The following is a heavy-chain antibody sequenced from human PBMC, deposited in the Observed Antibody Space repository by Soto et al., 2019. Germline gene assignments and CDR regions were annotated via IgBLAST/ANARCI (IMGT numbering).Heavy chain of an antibody. CDR3: ARYLYSSRNGPADAFDI. CDR2: ISAYNGNT. D-gene: IGHD3-22*01. V-gene: IGHV1-18*01. Sequence: ASVKVSCKYYGYSFTSYGIRWVRQAPGEGLEWMGWISAYNGNTNYAQKLQGRVTMTTDTSTSTAYMELRSLRSDGTAVYYCARYLYSSRNGPADAFDIWGQGTMVTVS. J-gene: IGHJ3*02. CDR1: GYSFTSYG.